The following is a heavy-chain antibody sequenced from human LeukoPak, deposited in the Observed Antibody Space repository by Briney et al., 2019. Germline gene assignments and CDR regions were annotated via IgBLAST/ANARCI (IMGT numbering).Heavy chain of an antibody. CDR3: ASPGVVVIGY. Sequence: GGSLRLSCAASGFTFSSYSMTWVRQAPGKGLERVSYISSSSSTIYYADSVKGRFTISRDNAKNSLYLQMNSLRDEDTAVYYCASPGVVVIGYWGQGTLVTVSS. CDR2: ISSSSSTI. D-gene: IGHD3-22*01. V-gene: IGHV3-48*02. J-gene: IGHJ4*02. CDR1: GFTFSSYS.